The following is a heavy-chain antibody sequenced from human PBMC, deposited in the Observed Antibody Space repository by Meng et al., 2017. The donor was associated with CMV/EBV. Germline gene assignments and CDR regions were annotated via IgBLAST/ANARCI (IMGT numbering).Heavy chain of an antibody. D-gene: IGHD3-10*01. Sequence: GGSLRLSCAASGFTSSSYGMHWVRQAPGKGLEWVAFIRYDGSNKYYADSVKGRFTISRDNSKNTLYLQMNSLRAEDTAVYYCAKAMMVRGPLDYWGQGTLVTVSS. CDR1: GFTSSSYG. V-gene: IGHV3-30*02. CDR2: IRYDGSNK. J-gene: IGHJ4*02. CDR3: AKAMMVRGPLDY.